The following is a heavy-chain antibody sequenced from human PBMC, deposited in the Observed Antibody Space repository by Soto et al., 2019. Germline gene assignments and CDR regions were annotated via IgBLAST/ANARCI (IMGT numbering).Heavy chain of an antibody. CDR2: IKQDGSEK. Sequence: GGSLRLSCAATGFIFSSYWMSWVRQAPGKGLEWVANIKQDGSEKYYVDSAKGRFTISRDNAKNSLHLQMNSLRAEDTAVYYCARGFNSALDIWGQRTMVTVSS. CDR3: ARGFNSALDI. V-gene: IGHV3-7*01. CDR1: GFIFSSYW. J-gene: IGHJ3*02.